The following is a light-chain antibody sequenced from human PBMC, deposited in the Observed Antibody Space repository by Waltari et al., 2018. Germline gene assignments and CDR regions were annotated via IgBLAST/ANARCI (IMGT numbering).Light chain of an antibody. V-gene: IGKV3-15*01. CDR3: QQYNNWPPYT. Sequence: EIVMTQSPATLSVSPGESATLSCRASQSVSSNLAWYQQKPGQAPRLLTYGASTRATGIPARFSGSGSGTEFTLTISSLQSEDFAVYYCQQYNNWPPYTFGLGTKLEIK. CDR2: GAS. J-gene: IGKJ2*01. CDR1: QSVSSN.